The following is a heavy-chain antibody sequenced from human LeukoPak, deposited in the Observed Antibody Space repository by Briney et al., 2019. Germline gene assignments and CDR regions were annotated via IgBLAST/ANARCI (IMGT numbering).Heavy chain of an antibody. Sequence: ASVKVSCKASGGTFTGYYMHWVRQAPGQGLEWMGWINPNSGGTNYAQKFQGRVTMTRDTSISTAYMELSRLRSDDTAVYYCARVVGYCSSTSCYRGAFDYWGQGTLVTVSS. CDR1: GGTFTGYY. J-gene: IGHJ4*02. V-gene: IGHV1-2*02. CDR3: ARVVGYCSSTSCYRGAFDY. D-gene: IGHD2-2*02. CDR2: INPNSGGT.